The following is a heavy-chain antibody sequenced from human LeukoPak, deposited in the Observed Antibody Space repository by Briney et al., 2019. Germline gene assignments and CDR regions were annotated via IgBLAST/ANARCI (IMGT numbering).Heavy chain of an antibody. CDR2: IIPIFGTA. CDR3: ARAWVRALLWFGESSRRSYYFDY. V-gene: IGHV1-69*05. D-gene: IGHD3-10*01. Sequence: SVKVSFKASGGTFISYAISWVRQAPGQGLEWMGGIIPIFGTANYAQKFQGRVTITTDESTSTAYMELSSLRSEDTAVYYCARAWVRALLWFGESSRRSYYFDYWGQGTLVTVSS. J-gene: IGHJ4*02. CDR1: GGTFISYA.